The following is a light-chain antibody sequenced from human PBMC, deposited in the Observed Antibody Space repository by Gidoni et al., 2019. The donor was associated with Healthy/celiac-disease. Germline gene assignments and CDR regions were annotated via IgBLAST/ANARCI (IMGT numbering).Light chain of an antibody. V-gene: IGKV1-5*03. CDR1: QSISSG. J-gene: IGKJ1*01. CDR2: KAS. CDR3: QQYNSRRT. Sequence: DIQMTQSPSTLSASVGDRVTFTCRASQSISSGLAWYQQKPGKAPKLLIYKASSLESGVPSRFSGSGSGTEFTLTISSLQPDDFATYYCQQYNSRRTFGQGTKVEIK.